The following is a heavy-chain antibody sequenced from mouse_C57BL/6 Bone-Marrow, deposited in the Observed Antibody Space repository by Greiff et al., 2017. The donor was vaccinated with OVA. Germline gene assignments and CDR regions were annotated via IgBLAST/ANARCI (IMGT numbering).Heavy chain of an antibody. J-gene: IGHJ1*03. Sequence: QVQLQQPGAELVMPGASVKLSCKASGYTFTSYWMHWVKQRPGQGLEWIGEIDPSDSNTNYNQKFKGKSTLTVDKSSSTAYMQLSSLTSEDSAVYYCARFGGYLYWYFDVWGTGTTVTVSS. CDR3: ARFGGYLYWYFDV. V-gene: IGHV1-69*01. D-gene: IGHD1-1*02. CDR2: IDPSDSNT. CDR1: GYTFTSYW.